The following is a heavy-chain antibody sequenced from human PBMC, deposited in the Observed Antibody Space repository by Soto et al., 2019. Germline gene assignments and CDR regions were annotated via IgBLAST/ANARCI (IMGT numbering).Heavy chain of an antibody. CDR3: AKVTKRAAAGRYEYYKYGMDV. D-gene: IGHD6-13*01. Sequence: PGGSLRLSCAASGFAFSTYAMTWVRQAPGKGLEWVSVISGSGGSSYYAASVKGRFTLSRDNSKNTLYLQMNGLRAEDTALYYCAKVTKRAAAGRYEYYKYGMDVWGQGTTVTVSS. J-gene: IGHJ6*02. CDR2: ISGSGGSS. CDR1: GFAFSTYA. V-gene: IGHV3-23*01.